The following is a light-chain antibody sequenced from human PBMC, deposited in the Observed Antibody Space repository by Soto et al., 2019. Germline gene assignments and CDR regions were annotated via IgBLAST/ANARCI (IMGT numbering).Light chain of an antibody. CDR2: LGS. V-gene: IGKV2-28*01. Sequence: DIVMTQSPLSLPVTPGEPASISCRSSQSLLHSNGYNYLDWYLQKPGQSPQLLIYLGSNRASGVPDRFRGSGSGTDFTLKISRVVAEDDGVYYCMQVLQTLCTFGQGTTLEIK. J-gene: IGKJ2*02. CDR3: MQVLQTLCT. CDR1: QSLLHSNGYNY.